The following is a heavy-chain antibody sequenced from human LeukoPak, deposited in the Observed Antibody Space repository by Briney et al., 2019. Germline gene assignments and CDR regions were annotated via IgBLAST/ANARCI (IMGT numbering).Heavy chain of an antibody. Sequence: ASVKVSCKASGYTFTGYYMHWVRQAPGQGLEWMGWINPNSGGTNYAQKFQGRVTMTRDTSISTAYMELSRLRSGDTAVYYCARDDCSSTSCDQGDAFDIWGQGTMVTVSS. CDR3: ARDDCSSTSCDQGDAFDI. J-gene: IGHJ3*02. D-gene: IGHD2-2*01. CDR2: INPNSGGT. V-gene: IGHV1-2*02. CDR1: GYTFTGYY.